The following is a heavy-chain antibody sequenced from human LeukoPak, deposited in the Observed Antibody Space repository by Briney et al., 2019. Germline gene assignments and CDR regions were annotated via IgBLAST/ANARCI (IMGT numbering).Heavy chain of an antibody. V-gene: IGHV3-30*18. CDR2: ISYDGSNK. CDR3: AKGYLLYYDSSAADGFDY. CDR1: GFTFSSYG. D-gene: IGHD3-22*01. Sequence: PGGSLRLSCAASGFTFSSYGMHWVRQAPGKGLEWVAVISYDGSNKYYADSVKGRFTISRDNSKNTLYLQMNSLRAEDTAVYYCAKGYLLYYDSSAADGFDYWGQGTLVTVSS. J-gene: IGHJ4*02.